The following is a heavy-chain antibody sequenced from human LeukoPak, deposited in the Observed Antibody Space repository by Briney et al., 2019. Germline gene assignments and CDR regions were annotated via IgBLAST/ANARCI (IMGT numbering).Heavy chain of an antibody. D-gene: IGHD2-15*01. V-gene: IGHV4-31*03. CDR3: AKEGRDSGGYNGWFEP. CDR1: GGSITSGGYC. CDR2: VCHDGGT. J-gene: IGHJ5*02. Sequence: SETLSLTCTVSGGSITSGGYCWSWIRQHPGKGLEWIGYVCHDGGTSYIPSLKSRVTVAIDTSKNQFSLKLNSVTAADTAVFYCAKEGRDSGGYNGWFEPWGQGTLVTVSS.